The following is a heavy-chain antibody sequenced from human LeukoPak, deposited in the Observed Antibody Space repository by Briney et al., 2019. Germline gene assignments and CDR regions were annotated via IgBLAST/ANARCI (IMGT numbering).Heavy chain of an antibody. CDR1: GFTASNNY. CDR3: VYVDTVMATGDY. CDR2: IYSSGST. D-gene: IGHD5-18*01. Sequence: GSLRLSCAASGFTASNNYMNWVRQAPGKGLEWVSVIYSSGSTYYADSVKGRFTISRHNSKNTLYLQMNSLRPEDTAVYYCVYVDTVMATGDYWGQGTLVTVSS. J-gene: IGHJ4*02. V-gene: IGHV3-53*04.